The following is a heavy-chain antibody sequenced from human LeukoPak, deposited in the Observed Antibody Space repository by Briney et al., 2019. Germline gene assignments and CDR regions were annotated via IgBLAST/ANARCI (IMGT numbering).Heavy chain of an antibody. Sequence: ASVKVSCKASGYTFTGHYMHWVRQAPGQGLEWMGWINTNTGNPTYAQGFTGRFVFSLDTSVNTAYLQISSLKAEDTAIYYCARVQGYCSTTSCYPHYWGQGTLVTVSS. V-gene: IGHV7-4-1*02. CDR3: ARVQGYCSTTSCYPHY. CDR1: GYTFTGHY. J-gene: IGHJ4*02. D-gene: IGHD2-2*01. CDR2: INTNTGNP.